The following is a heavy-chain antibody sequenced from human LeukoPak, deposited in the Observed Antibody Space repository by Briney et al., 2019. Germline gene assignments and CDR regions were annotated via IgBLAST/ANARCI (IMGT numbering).Heavy chain of an antibody. V-gene: IGHV3-21*01. J-gene: IGHJ4*02. CDR1: GFTFSSYS. CDR3: ARVRAVTTSDSVDY. Sequence: RGSLRLSCAASGFTFSSYSMNWVRQAPGKVLEWVSSISSSSSYIYYADSVKGRFTISRDNAKNSLYLQMNSLRAEDTAVYYCARVRAVTTSDSVDYWGQGTLVTVSS. CDR2: ISSSSSYI. D-gene: IGHD4-17*01.